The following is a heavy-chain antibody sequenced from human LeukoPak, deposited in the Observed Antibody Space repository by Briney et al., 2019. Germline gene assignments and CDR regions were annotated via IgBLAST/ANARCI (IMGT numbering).Heavy chain of an antibody. Sequence: SQTLSLTCTVSGGSISSGSYYWSWIRQPAGKGLEWIGRIYTSGSTYYNPSLKSRVTISVDTSKNQFSLKLSSVTAADTAVYYCARVGSSSSSWYFDLWGRGTLVTVSS. CDR3: ARVGSSSSSWYFDL. V-gene: IGHV4-61*02. CDR2: IYTSGST. J-gene: IGHJ2*01. D-gene: IGHD6-6*01. CDR1: GGSISSGSYY.